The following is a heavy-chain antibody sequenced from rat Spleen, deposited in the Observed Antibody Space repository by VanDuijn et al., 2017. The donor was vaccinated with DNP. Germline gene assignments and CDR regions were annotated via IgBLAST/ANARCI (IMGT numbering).Heavy chain of an antibody. V-gene: IGHV5-19*01. CDR3: ATHNSGYFDY. J-gene: IGHJ2*01. CDR1: GFTFNNYG. Sequence: EVQLVESGGGLVQPGRSLKLACAASGFTFNNYGMHWIRQAPTRGLEWVASISPSGGNTYYRDSVKGRFTISRDNAESTLYLQMGSLRSEDTATYYCATHNSGYFDYWGQGVMVTVSS. CDR2: ISPSGGNT. D-gene: IGHD4-3*01.